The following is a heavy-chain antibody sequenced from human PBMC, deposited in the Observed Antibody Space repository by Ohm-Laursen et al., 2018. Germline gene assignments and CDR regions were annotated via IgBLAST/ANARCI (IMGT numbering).Heavy chain of an antibody. J-gene: IGHJ4*02. CDR2: IKQDGSEK. Sequence: SLRLSCTASGFTFSDYYMSWIRQAPGKGLEWVANIKQDGSEKYYVDSVKGRFTTSRDNAKNSLYLQMNSLRVEDTAVYYCARDGSDMGDYWGQGTLVTVSS. D-gene: IGHD5-12*01. CDR1: GFTFSDYY. V-gene: IGHV3-7*01. CDR3: ARDGSDMGDY.